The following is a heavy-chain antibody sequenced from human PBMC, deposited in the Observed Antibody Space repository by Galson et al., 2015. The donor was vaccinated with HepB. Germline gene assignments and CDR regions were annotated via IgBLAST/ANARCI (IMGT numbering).Heavy chain of an antibody. J-gene: IGHJ4*02. V-gene: IGHV3-23*03. Sequence: SLRIACEASGFTFSSYTMHWGRHTPGNGLACVSVISNAGNNPNYADSVEGRFPLPRDKSKNTLSLQMNSLRAEDTAVYYCAKGAVFDWLLKFKYWGQGALLTVSS. D-gene: IGHD3-9*01. CDR2: ISNAGNNP. CDR3: AKGAVFDWLLKFKY. CDR1: GFTFSSYT.